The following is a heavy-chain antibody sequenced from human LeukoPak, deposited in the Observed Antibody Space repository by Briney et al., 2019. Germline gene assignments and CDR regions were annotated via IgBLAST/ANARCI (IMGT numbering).Heavy chain of an antibody. D-gene: IGHD2-2*01. CDR1: GGSISSSSYY. CDR3: ARGAVVPAAMEYYFDY. CDR2: IYTSGST. Sequence: SETLSLTCTVSGGSISSSSYYWGWIRQPAGKGLEWVGRIYTSGSTKYDPSLKSRVTISVDTSKNQFSLKLSSVTAADTAVYYCARGAVVPAAMEYYFDYWGQGTLVTVSS. V-gene: IGHV4-61*02. J-gene: IGHJ4*02.